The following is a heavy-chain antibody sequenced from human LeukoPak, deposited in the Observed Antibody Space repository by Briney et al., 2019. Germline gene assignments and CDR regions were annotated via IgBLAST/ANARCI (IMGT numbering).Heavy chain of an antibody. V-gene: IGHV4-59*08. D-gene: IGHD1-1*01. CDR2: IYYSGST. Sequence: SETLSLTCTVSGGSISSYYWSWIRQPPGKGLEWIGHIYYSGSTNYNPPLKSRVTISVDTSKNQFSLKLSSVTAADTAVYYCARHKNAGMDVWGQGTTVTVSS. J-gene: IGHJ6*02. CDR3: ARHKNAGMDV. CDR1: GGSISSYY.